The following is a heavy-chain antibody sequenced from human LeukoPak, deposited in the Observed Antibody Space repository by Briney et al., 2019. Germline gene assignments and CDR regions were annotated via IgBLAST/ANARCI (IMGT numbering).Heavy chain of an antibody. Sequence: PGGSLRLSCAASGIPFSSYGMHWVRRAPGKGLEWVALIWYDGSKKYYADFVKGRFTISRDNSKNTLYLQMNSLRAEDTAVYYCARWNQGHGLDVWGQGTTVTVSS. D-gene: IGHD1-1*01. V-gene: IGHV3-33*01. J-gene: IGHJ6*02. CDR2: IWYDGSKK. CDR1: GIPFSSYG. CDR3: ARWNQGHGLDV.